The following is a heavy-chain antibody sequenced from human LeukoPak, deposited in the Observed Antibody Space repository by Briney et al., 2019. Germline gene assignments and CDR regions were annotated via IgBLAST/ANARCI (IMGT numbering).Heavy chain of an antibody. CDR1: GGTFSSYA. J-gene: IGHJ6*02. CDR2: IIPIFGTT. CDR3: ARVALWFGAATRDYYYGMDV. D-gene: IGHD3-10*01. Sequence: SVKVSCKASGGTFSSYAISWVRQAPGQGLEWMGGIIPIFGTTNYAQKFQGRVTITADESTSTASMELSSLRSEDTAVYYCARVALWFGAATRDYYYGMDVWGQGTTVTVSS. V-gene: IGHV1-69*13.